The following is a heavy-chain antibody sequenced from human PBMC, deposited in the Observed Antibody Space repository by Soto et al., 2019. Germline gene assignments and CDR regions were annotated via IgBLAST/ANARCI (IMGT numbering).Heavy chain of an antibody. J-gene: IGHJ4*02. Sequence: EVQLVESGGALVQPGGSLRLSCAASGFTFSSNYMHWVRQAPGKGLGWVSFINSDGSSKSYADSVKGRFTISRDNAKNTLYLQMTSLRAEDTAVYYCASRGAVVPGASFDYWGQGTLVTVSS. D-gene: IGHD2-2*01. V-gene: IGHV3-74*01. CDR3: ASRGAVVPGASFDY. CDR1: GFTFSSNY. CDR2: INSDGSSK.